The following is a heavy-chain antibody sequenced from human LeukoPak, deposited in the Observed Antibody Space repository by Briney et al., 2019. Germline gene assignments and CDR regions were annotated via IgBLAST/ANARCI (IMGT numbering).Heavy chain of an antibody. J-gene: IGHJ4*02. CDR3: ARANSLGS. D-gene: IGHD1-14*01. Sequence: PGGSLRLSCEAAGFTFSSYWMSLVRQAPGKGLEWVANIKRDGSEKYYVDSVKGRFTISRDNAKNSLYLQMNSLRADDTAVYYCARANSLGSWGQGTLVTVSS. CDR2: IKRDGSEK. V-gene: IGHV3-7*01. CDR1: GFTFSSYW.